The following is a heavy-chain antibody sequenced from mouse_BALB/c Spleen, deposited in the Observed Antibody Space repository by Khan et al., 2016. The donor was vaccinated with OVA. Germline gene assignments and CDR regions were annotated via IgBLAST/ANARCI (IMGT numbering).Heavy chain of an antibody. CDR1: GYTFTDYA. J-gene: IGHJ4*01. V-gene: IGHV1S137*01. CDR3: ARNYYGTRHAMDY. Sequence: QVQLQQSGAELVRPGVSVKISCKGSGYTFTDYAMHWVKQSHTKSLEWIGVISTYYDDASYNQKFKGKATMTIDKSSSTAYLELARLTSEDSAIYYCARNYYGTRHAMDYWGQGTSVTVSS. D-gene: IGHD1-1*01. CDR2: ISTYYDDA.